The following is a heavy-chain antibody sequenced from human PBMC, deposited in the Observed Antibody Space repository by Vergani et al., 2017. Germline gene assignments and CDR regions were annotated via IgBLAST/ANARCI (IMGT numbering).Heavy chain of an antibody. Sequence: EVQLVESGGGLVKPGGSLRLSCAASGFTFSSYSMNWVRQAPGKGLEWVSSISSSSSYIYYADSVKGRFTISRDNAKNSLYLQMNSLRAEDTAGYYCARDRGYGGKRSQKGVFDYWGQGTLVTVSS. D-gene: IGHD4-23*01. CDR3: ARDRGYGGKRSQKGVFDY. V-gene: IGHV3-21*01. CDR1: GFTFSSYS. CDR2: ISSSSSYI. J-gene: IGHJ4*02.